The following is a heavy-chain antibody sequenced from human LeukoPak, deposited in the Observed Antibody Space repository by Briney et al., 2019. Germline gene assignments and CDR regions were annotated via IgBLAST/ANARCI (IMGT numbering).Heavy chain of an antibody. CDR2: IYSGGST. V-gene: IGHV3-53*01. J-gene: IGHJ4*02. Sequence: PGGSLRLSCAASGFTVSSNYMSWVRQAPGKGLEWVSVIYSGGSTYYADSVKGRFTISRDNSKNTLYLQMNSLRAEDTAVYYCARSPGRAIAAAGLSFDYWGQGTLVTVSS. CDR3: ARSPGRAIAAAGLSFDY. CDR1: GFTVSSNY. D-gene: IGHD6-13*01.